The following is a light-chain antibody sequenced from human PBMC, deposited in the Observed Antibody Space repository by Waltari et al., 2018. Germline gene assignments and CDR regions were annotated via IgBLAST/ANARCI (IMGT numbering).Light chain of an antibody. CDR1: QSVSSSS. CDR3: QQYGTSPRT. Sequence: EIVLTQSPGTLSLSPGETATLSCRASQSVSSSSLAWYQQKPGQAPRLLIYGASSRATGIPERCSGSGSGTDFTLTISRLEPEDFAVYYCQQYGTSPRTFGQGTKVEIK. CDR2: GAS. J-gene: IGKJ1*01. V-gene: IGKV3-20*01.